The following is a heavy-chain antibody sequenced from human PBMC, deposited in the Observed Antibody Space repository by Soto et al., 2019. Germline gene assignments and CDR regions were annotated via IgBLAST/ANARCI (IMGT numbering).Heavy chain of an antibody. Sequence: ASVKVSCKASGYTFTSYDINWVRQATGQGLEWMGWMSPNSGNTGYAQKFQGRVTMTRNTSISTAYMELSSLRSEDTAVYYCARARPPMVRGVIVTFDYWGQGTLVTVSS. CDR2: MSPNSGNT. CDR3: ARARPPMVRGVIVTFDY. V-gene: IGHV1-8*01. J-gene: IGHJ4*02. D-gene: IGHD3-10*01. CDR1: GYTFTSYD.